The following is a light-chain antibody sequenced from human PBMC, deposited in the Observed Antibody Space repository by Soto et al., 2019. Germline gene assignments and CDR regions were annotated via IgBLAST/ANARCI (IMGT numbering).Light chain of an antibody. CDR2: DVS. CDR3: CSYAGGHTSLL. V-gene: IGLV2-11*01. J-gene: IGLJ2*01. Sequence: QSALTQPRSVSGSPGQSVTISCTGTSSDVGGYNYVSWYQQHPGTVPKLMIYDVSNRPSGVPDRFSGAKSGNTASLNISGLQAEDVAEYYCCSYAGGHTSLLFGGGTQLTVL. CDR1: SSDVGGYNY.